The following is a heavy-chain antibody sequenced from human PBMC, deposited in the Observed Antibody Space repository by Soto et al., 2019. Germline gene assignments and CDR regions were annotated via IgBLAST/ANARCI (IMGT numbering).Heavy chain of an antibody. CDR2: INHSGST. V-gene: IGHV4-34*01. J-gene: IGHJ4*02. CDR3: ATPAGRHDYGAS. CDR1: GGSFSGYY. D-gene: IGHD4-17*01. Sequence: QVQLQQWGAGLLKPSETLSLTCAVYGGSFSGYYWSWIRQPPGKGLEWIGEINHSGSTNYNPSLKSRVTRSVDTSKNQFSLKLSSVSAADTAVYYCATPAGRHDYGASWGQGTLVTVSS.